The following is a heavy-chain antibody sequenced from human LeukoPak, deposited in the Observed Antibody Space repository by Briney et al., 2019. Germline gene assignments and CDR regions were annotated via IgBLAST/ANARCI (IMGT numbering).Heavy chain of an antibody. J-gene: IGHJ6*02. CDR2: ISGSGGST. V-gene: IGHV3-23*01. CDR3: ARPRYDFWSGSSYYYYGMDV. CDR1: GFTFSSYA. D-gene: IGHD3-3*01. Sequence: NPGGSLRLSCAASGFTFSSYAMSWVRQAPGKGLEWVSAISGSGGSTFYADSVKGRFSISRDNSKNTLYLQMSSLSAEDTAVYYCARPRYDFWSGSSYYYYGMDVWGQGTTVTVSS.